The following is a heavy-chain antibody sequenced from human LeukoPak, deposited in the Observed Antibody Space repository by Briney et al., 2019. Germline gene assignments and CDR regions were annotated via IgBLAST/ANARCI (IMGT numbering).Heavy chain of an antibody. CDR1: GYSFINYW. V-gene: IGHV5-51*01. J-gene: IGHJ3*02. CDR3: ARLKRPGAFDI. Sequence: GESLKISCQGSGYSFINYWIVWVRPVPGKGLGWVGIVEPRHSGDRYSPSFQGQVTISTDKSISAAYLQWTSLKVSDTAIYFCARLKRPGAFDIWGQGTVVTVSS. CDR2: VEPRHSGD.